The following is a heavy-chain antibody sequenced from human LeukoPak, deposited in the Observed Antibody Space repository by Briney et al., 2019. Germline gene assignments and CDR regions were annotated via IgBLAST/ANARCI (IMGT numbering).Heavy chain of an antibody. D-gene: IGHD3-22*01. V-gene: IGHV4-61*02. Sequence: SSQTLSLTCTVSGGSISSGNYYWSWIRKPAGKGLEWIGRIYTSGSTNYNPSLKSRVTISVDTSKNQFSLKLSSVTAADTAVYYCAREGDYYDTSGTLDYWGQGTLVTVSS. CDR2: IYTSGST. J-gene: IGHJ4*02. CDR3: AREGDYYDTSGTLDY. CDR1: GGSISSGNYY.